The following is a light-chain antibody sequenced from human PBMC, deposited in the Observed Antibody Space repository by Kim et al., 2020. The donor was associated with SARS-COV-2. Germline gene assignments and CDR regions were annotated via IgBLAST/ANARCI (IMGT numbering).Light chain of an antibody. J-gene: IGLJ2*01. V-gene: IGLV6-57*01. CDR1: GGYIAEND. Sequence: CTRTGGYIAENDVQWYQQRPGSSPTMVIYEDSERPSGVPDRFSGSIDTSSSSASLTISGLKTEDEADYYCQSYDISNVIFGGGTQLTVL. CDR2: EDS. CDR3: QSYDISNVI.